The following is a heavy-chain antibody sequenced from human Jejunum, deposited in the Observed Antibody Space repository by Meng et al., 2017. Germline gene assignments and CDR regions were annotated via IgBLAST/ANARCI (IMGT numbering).Heavy chain of an antibody. D-gene: IGHD3-10*01. CDR1: GCSFTSYW. Sequence: GGSLRLSCQASGCSFTSYWIGWVRQMPGRGLEWMGVIFPGDSDTRYSPSFQGQVSISADKSINTAYLQWSSLKASDSAIYFCARASKSTDYYADFWGQGTLVTVSS. J-gene: IGHJ4*02. CDR3: ARASKSTDYYADF. CDR2: IFPGDSDT. V-gene: IGHV5-51*01.